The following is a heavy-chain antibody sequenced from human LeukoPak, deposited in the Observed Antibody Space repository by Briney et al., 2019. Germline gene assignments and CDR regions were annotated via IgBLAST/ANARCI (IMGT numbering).Heavy chain of an antibody. CDR3: ARGTTDSSGYYVDY. CDR1: GFTFSSYG. J-gene: IGHJ4*02. CDR2: IWYDGSNK. Sequence: GGSLRLSCAASGFTFSSYGMHWVRQAPGKGLGWVAVIWYDGSNKYYADSVKGRFTISRDNAKNTLYLQMNSLRGEDTAVYYCARGTTDSSGYYVDYWGKGPLVPVPS. V-gene: IGHV3-33*01. D-gene: IGHD3-22*01.